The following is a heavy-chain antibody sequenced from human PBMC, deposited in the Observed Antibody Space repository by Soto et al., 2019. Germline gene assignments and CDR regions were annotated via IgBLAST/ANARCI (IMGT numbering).Heavy chain of an antibody. J-gene: IGHJ6*02. CDR2: ISAYNGNT. CDR3: ARDRTDYYDSSGYSAYYYGMDV. V-gene: IGHV1-18*01. D-gene: IGHD3-22*01. CDR1: GYTFTSHG. Sequence: ASVKVSCKASGYTFTSHGISWVRQAPGQGLEWMGWISAYNGNTNYAQKLQGRVTMTTDTSTSTAYMELRSLRSDDTAVYYCARDRTDYYDSSGYSAYYYGMDVWGQGTTVTVSS.